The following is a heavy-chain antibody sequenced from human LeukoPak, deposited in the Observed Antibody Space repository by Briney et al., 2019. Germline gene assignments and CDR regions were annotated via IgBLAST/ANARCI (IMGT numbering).Heavy chain of an antibody. CDR1: GFTFSSYA. Sequence: GGSLRLSCAASGFTFSSYAMSWVRQAPGKGLEWVSAISASGGSTYYADSVKGRFTISRDNSKNTLYLQMNSLRAEDTAVYYCAKSASLGYCSGGSCYFDYWGQGTLVTVSS. CDR3: AKSASLGYCSGGSCYFDY. D-gene: IGHD2-15*01. J-gene: IGHJ4*02. V-gene: IGHV3-23*01. CDR2: ISASGGST.